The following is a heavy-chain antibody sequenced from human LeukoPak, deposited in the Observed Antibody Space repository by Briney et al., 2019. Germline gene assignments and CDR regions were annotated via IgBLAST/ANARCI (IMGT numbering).Heavy chain of an antibody. Sequence: SETLSLTCAVYGGSFSGYYWSWTRRPPGKGLEWIGEINHSGSTNYNPSLKSRVTVSVDTSKNQFSLKLSSVTAADTAVYYCARHLVVSRWSWGQWDYWGQGTLVTVSS. CDR2: INHSGST. CDR1: GGSFSGYY. D-gene: IGHD1-26*01. CDR3: ARHLVVSRWSWGQWDY. V-gene: IGHV4-34*01. J-gene: IGHJ4*02.